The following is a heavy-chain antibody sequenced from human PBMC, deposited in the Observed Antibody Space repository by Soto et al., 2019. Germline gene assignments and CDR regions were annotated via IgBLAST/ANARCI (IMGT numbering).Heavy chain of an antibody. V-gene: IGHV1-18*01. D-gene: IGHD2-15*01. CDR2: ISAYNGNT. Sequence: QVQLVQSGAEVKKPGASVKVSCKASGYTFTSYGISWVRQAPGQGLEWMGWISAYNGNTNYAQKVQGRVTMTTDTSTSTAYMELRSLRYDDTAVYYCARDLVVVAATAPVSDYWGQGTLVTVSS. J-gene: IGHJ4*02. CDR3: ARDLVVVAATAPVSDY. CDR1: GYTFTSYG.